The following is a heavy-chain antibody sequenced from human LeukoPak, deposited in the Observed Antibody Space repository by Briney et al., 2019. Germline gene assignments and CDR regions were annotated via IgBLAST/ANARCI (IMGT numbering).Heavy chain of an antibody. J-gene: IGHJ4*02. CDR2: IACDGSRA. CDR3: TRYNNDHFDY. V-gene: IGHV3-33*01. CDR1: GFTFGGYG. D-gene: IGHD1-14*01. Sequence: PGGSLRLSCAGSGFTFGGYGMHWFRQTPGKGLEWVAVIACDGSRAFYADSVKGRFTISRDNSKNTMSAQMDDLRAEDTAVYYCTRYNNDHFDYWGQGTLVTVSS.